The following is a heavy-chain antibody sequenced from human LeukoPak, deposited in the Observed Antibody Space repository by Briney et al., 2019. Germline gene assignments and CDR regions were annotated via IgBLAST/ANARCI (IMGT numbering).Heavy chain of an antibody. Sequence: GASVKVSCKASGYTFTSYDINWVRQATGQGLEWMGWMNPNSGNTGYAQKFQGRVTMTRNTSISTAYMELSSLRSEDTAVYYCARGAGSGSYQTEDYYYYGMDVWGQGTTVTVSS. CDR3: ARGAGSGSYQTEDYYYYGMDV. CDR2: MNPNSGNT. V-gene: IGHV1-8*01. CDR1: GYTFTSYD. J-gene: IGHJ6*02. D-gene: IGHD3-10*01.